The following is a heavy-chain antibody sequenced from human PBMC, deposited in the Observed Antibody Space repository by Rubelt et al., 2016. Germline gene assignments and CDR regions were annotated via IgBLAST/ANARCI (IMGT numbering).Heavy chain of an antibody. CDR2: ISAYNGNT. V-gene: IGHV1-18*01. Sequence: WVRQAPGQGLEWMGWISAYNGNTNYAQKLQGRVTMTTDTSTSTAYMELRSLRSDDTAVYYCARVSGYDPFYYSGMDVWGQGTTVTVSS. D-gene: IGHD5-12*01. J-gene: IGHJ6*02. CDR3: ARVSGYDPFYYSGMDV.